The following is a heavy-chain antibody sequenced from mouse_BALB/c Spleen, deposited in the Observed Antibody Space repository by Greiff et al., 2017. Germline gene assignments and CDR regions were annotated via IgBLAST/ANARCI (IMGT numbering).Heavy chain of an antibody. CDR2: IDPFNGGT. J-gene: IGHJ2*01. CDR1: GYSFTSYY. Sequence: VQLQQSGPELMKPGASVKISCKASGYSFTSYYMHWVKQSHGKSLEWIGYIDPFNGGTSYNQKFKGKATLTVDKSSSTAYMHLSSMTSEDSAVYYCARSDGNYPDYFDYWGQGTTLTVSA. V-gene: IGHV1S135*01. CDR3: ARSDGNYPDYFDY. D-gene: IGHD2-1*01.